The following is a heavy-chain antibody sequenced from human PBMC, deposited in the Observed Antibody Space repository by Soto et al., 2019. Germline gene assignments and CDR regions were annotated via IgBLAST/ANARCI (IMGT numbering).Heavy chain of an antibody. CDR1: GGSISSTNYY. D-gene: IGHD2-2*02. CDR2: ISYSGYT. Sequence: PPETLSLTCTISGGSISSTNYYLGWIRQPPWKGLEWIGRISYSGYTYYNPSLKSRVTISVDTSKNQFSLELSSVTAGDTAVYFCARQVDLYTWFDPWGQGTLVTVSS. CDR3: ARQVDLYTWFDP. V-gene: IGHV4-39*01. J-gene: IGHJ5*02.